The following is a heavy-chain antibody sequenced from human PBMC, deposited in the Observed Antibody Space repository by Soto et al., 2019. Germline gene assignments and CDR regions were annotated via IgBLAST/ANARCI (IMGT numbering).Heavy chain of an antibody. V-gene: IGHV1-18*01. CDR3: AIIGSGDYSDFDY. CDR1: GYTFTSYG. J-gene: IGHJ4*02. D-gene: IGHD4-4*01. CDR2: IRPNDGHT. Sequence: ASVKVSCTGLGYTFTSYGISWVRQAPGQGLEWMGWIRPNDGHTNYAQKFQDRVTMTRDTSTTTVYMDLRSLGSDDTAVYYCAIIGSGDYSDFDYWGQGTLVTVSS.